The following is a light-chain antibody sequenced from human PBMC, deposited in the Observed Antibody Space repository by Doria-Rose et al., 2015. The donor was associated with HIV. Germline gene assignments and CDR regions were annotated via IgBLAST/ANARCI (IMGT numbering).Light chain of an antibody. Sequence: LTQSPGTLSLSPGERATLSCRASQSFSSTYLAWYQQKPGQAPSLLIYDGSTRATGIPDRFSANGPGTDFTLTINRLEPEDFALYYCHQYGTSWTFGQGTKVEI. J-gene: IGKJ1*01. CDR3: HQYGTSWT. CDR2: DGS. V-gene: IGKV3-20*01. CDR1: QSFSSTY.